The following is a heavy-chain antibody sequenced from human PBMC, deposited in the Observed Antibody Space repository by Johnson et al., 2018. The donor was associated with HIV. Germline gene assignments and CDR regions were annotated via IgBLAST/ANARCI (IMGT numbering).Heavy chain of an antibody. D-gene: IGHD6-13*01. CDR1: GFTFDDYG. CDR3: ARDGESQQLPLGDAFDV. CDR2: ISYDGSTK. V-gene: IGHV3-30*03. J-gene: IGHJ3*01. Sequence: QVQLVESGGGVVRPGGSLRLSCAASGFTFDDYGMSWVRQAPGKGLAWVALISYDGSTKYYADSVRGRFTISRDNSKNTLYLQMRSLRVEDTAIYYCARDGESQQLPLGDAFDVWGQGTMVTVSS.